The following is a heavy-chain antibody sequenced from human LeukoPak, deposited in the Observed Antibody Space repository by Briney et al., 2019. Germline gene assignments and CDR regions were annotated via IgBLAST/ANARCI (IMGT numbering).Heavy chain of an antibody. CDR2: IKTDGSET. Sequence: PGGSLRLSCAASGFPFGSYWMSWVRQAPGKRLQWVANIKTDGSETYYLDSVKGRFTTSRDNAKNSLYLQMNSLRVEDTAVYYCARSLPGTGSWGQGTLVTVSS. V-gene: IGHV3-7*01. J-gene: IGHJ5*02. CDR3: ARSLPGTGS. CDR1: GFPFGSYW. D-gene: IGHD3-9*01.